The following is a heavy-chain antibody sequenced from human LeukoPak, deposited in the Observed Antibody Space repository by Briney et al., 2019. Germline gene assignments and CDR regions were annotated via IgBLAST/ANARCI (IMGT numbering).Heavy chain of an antibody. V-gene: IGHV1-2*02. CDR1: GYTFTGYY. CDR2: INPNSGGT. Sequence: ASVKVSCKASGYTFTGYYMRWVRQAPGQGLEWMGWINPNSGGTNYAQKFQGRVTMTRDTSISTAYMELSRLRSDDTAVYYCARGSGYYGDGYFDYWGQGTLVTVSS. J-gene: IGHJ4*02. D-gene: IGHD3-3*01. CDR3: ARGSGYYGDGYFDY.